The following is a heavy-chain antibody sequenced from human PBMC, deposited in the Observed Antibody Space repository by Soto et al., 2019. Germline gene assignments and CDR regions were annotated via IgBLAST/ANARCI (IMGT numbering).Heavy chain of an antibody. Sequence: EVQLLESGGGLVQPGGSLRLSCAASGFTFSSYAMSWVRQAPGKGLEWVSAISGSGGSTYYADSVKGRFTISRDNSKNTLYLQMNSLRAEDTAVSYCAKDGPVVVVVGATGFDYWGQGTLVTVSS. J-gene: IGHJ4*02. CDR3: AKDGPVVVVVGATGFDY. D-gene: IGHD2-15*01. V-gene: IGHV3-23*01. CDR1: GFTFSSYA. CDR2: ISGSGGST.